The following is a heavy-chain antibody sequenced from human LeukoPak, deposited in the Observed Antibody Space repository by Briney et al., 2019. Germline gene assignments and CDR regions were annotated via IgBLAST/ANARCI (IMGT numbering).Heavy chain of an antibody. V-gene: IGHV1-24*01. CDR1: GYTLTELS. D-gene: IGHD3-3*01. CDR2: FDPEDGET. J-gene: IGHJ6*03. CDR3: ARGPTIFGPSPYYYYMDV. Sequence: ASVKVSCKVSGYTLTELSMHWVRQAPGKGLEWMGGFDPEDGETIYTQKFQGRVTITADESTSTAYMELSSLRSEDTAVYYCARGPTIFGPSPYYYYMDVWGKGTTVTVSS.